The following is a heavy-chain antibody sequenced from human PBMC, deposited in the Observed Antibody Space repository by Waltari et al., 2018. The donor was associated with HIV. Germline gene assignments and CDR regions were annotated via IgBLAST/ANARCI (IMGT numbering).Heavy chain of an antibody. CDR3: ARDSYSLDF. D-gene: IGHD4-4*01. V-gene: IGHV6-1*01. CDR1: GDSVSSGTAA. Sequence: QVYLEQSGPGLVRRSQTINIICVISGDSVSSGTAAWHWIRQSPSRGLGWLARTYYRSKWATDYAESVRCRISITPDTDNKHFSLHLTSVTAADTAVYFCARDSYSLDFWGLGTQVLFSS. CDR2: TYYRSKWAT. J-gene: IGHJ4*02.